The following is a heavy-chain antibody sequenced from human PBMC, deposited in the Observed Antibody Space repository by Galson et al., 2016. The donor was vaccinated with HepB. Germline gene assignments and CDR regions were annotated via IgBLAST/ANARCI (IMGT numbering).Heavy chain of an antibody. CDR3: AQHGDAGNSADYNGLNV. CDR2: INAQDDRT. Sequence: SLRLSCAASGFIFEDFGMHWVRQAPGKGLEWVSLINAQDDRTYYAASVKGSFTVSRDNNKKILYLQMNRLNIDDTALYYCAQHGDAGNSADYNGLNVWGQGTMVTVSS. D-gene: IGHD4-23*01. J-gene: IGHJ6*02. CDR1: GFIFEDFG. V-gene: IGHV3-43*02.